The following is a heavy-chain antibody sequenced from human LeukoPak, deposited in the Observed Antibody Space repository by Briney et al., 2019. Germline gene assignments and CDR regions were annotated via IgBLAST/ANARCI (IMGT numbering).Heavy chain of an antibody. D-gene: IGHD2-21*02. CDR2: IYYSGST. J-gene: IGHJ4*02. CDR1: GGSFSTYY. Sequence: PSETLSLTCTVSGGSFSTYYWSWIRQPPGKGLEWIGSIYYSGSTYYNSSLKSRVTISVDTSKNQLSLKLSSLTAADTAVYYCARAAYCGGDCYLFDYWGQGTLVTVFS. V-gene: IGHV4-59*05. CDR3: ARAAYCGGDCYLFDY.